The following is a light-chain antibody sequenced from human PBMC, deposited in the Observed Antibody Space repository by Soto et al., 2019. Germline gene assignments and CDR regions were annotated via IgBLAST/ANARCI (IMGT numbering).Light chain of an antibody. V-gene: IGKV3-15*01. CDR2: GAS. J-gene: IGKJ1*01. Sequence: EMVMTQSPATLSVSLGERATLSCRASQSVSTKLVWYQQKPGQAPRLLIYGASTRAAGIPARFSGSGSGTEFTLTISRLQSEGFAVYYCQQHDQGWTVGQGTKVEIK. CDR1: QSVSTK. CDR3: QQHDQGWT.